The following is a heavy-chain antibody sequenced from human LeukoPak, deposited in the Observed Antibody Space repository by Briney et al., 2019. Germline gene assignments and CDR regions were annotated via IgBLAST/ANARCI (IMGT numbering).Heavy chain of an antibody. CDR2: IRYDGSNK. J-gene: IGHJ4*02. CDR3: ARAGVLILSAIDC. CDR1: GFTFSSYG. V-gene: IGHV3-30*02. Sequence: GGSLRLSCAASGFTFSSYGMHWVRQAPGKGLEWVAFIRYDGSNKYYADSVKGRFTISRDNSKNTLYLQMNSLRAEDTAVYYCARAGVLILSAIDCWGQGTLVTVSS. D-gene: IGHD3-16*01.